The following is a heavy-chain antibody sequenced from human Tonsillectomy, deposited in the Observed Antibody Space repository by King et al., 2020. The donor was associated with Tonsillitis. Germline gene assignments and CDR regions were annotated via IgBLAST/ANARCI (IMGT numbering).Heavy chain of an antibody. V-gene: IGHV3-30*03. CDR1: GFTFSRYG. CDR3: ARGSGSYYFPPDY. CDR2: ISYDGSNK. Sequence: VQLVESGGGVVQPGRSLRLSCADSGFTFSRYGIHWVRPAPGKGLEWVAVISYDGSNKYYADSVKGRFTISRDTSKNTLYLQMNSLRTEDTAVYYCARGSGSYYFPPDYWGQGTLVPVSS. J-gene: IGHJ4*02. D-gene: IGHD3-10*01.